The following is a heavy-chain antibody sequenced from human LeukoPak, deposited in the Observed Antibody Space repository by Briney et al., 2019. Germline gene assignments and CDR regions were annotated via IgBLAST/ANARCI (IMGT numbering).Heavy chain of an antibody. Sequence: GESLKISCKGSGYSFTSYWIGWVRQMPGKGLEGMGIIYPGDSDTRYSPSFQGQVTISADKSISTAYLQWSSLKASDTAMYYCARLHAYYDSSGYGAPWGQGTLVTVSS. V-gene: IGHV5-51*01. J-gene: IGHJ5*02. CDR1: GYSFTSYW. CDR3: ARLHAYYDSSGYGAP. D-gene: IGHD3-22*01. CDR2: IYPGDSDT.